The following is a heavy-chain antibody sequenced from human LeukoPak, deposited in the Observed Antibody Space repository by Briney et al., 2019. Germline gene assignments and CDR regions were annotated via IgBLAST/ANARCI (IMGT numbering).Heavy chain of an antibody. Sequence: ASVKVSCETSGYTFTDYGISLVRQAPGQGPEWMGWISGYNGNTNYVQKFQGRVTMTTDTSTSTAYMELRSLRSDDTAFYYCARDLSLGRHDYGEPFDYLGQGTLVTVSS. CDR3: ARDLSLGRHDYGEPFDY. D-gene: IGHD4-17*01. CDR1: GYTFTDYG. J-gene: IGHJ4*02. CDR2: ISGYNGNT. V-gene: IGHV1-18*01.